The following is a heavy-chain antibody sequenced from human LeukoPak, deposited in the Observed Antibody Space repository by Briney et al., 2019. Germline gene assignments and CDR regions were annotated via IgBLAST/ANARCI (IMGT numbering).Heavy chain of an antibody. D-gene: IGHD6-13*01. CDR3: ARERAPVYSTSWHMAGYFDL. Sequence: ASVKVSCKASGGTFSSYAISWVRQAPGQGLERMGRIITTFGTVNYAQNFQGRVTITTDESTSTAYMELSSLRAEDTAVYYCARERAPVYSTSWHMAGYFDLWGQGTLVTVSS. J-gene: IGHJ4*02. CDR2: IITTFGTV. V-gene: IGHV1-69*05. CDR1: GGTFSSYA.